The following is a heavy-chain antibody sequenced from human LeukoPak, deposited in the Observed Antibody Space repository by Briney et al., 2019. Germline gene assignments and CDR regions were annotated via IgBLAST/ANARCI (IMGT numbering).Heavy chain of an antibody. J-gene: IGHJ4*02. CDR2: IYSGGST. Sequence: GGSLRLSCAASGFTVSNSYMSWVRQAPGKGLEWVSVIYSGGSTLYADSVKGRFTISRDNSKNTLYLQMNSLRAEDTAVYYCAKDLLGQLVPTYWGQGTLVTVSS. CDR1: GFTVSNSY. CDR3: AKDLLGQLVPTY. D-gene: IGHD6-6*01. V-gene: IGHV3-53*05.